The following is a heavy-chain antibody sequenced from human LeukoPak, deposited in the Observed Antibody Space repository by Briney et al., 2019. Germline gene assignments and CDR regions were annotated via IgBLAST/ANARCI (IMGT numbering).Heavy chain of an antibody. V-gene: IGHV1-69*05. J-gene: IGHJ3*02. CDR3: GRDGSGDAFDI. CDR1: GGTFSSYA. CDR2: IIPIFGTA. Sequence: ASVKVSCKASGGTFSSYAISWVRQAPGQGLEWMGRIIPIFGTANYAQKFQGRVTITTDESTSTAYMELSSLRSEDTAVYYCGRDGSGDAFDIWGQGTMVTVSS.